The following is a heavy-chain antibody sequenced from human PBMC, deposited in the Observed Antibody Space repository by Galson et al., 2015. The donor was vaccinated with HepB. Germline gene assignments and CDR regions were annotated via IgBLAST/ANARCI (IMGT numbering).Heavy chain of an antibody. Sequence: SLRLSCAASGFTFSSYWMSWVRQAPGKGLEWVANIKQDGSEKYYVDSVKGRFTISRDNAKNSLYLQMNSLRAEDTAVYYCARAPYDYGDYDYFDYWGQGTLVTVSS. J-gene: IGHJ4*02. CDR1: GFTFSSYW. CDR3: ARAPYDYGDYDYFDY. V-gene: IGHV3-7*01. CDR2: IKQDGSEK. D-gene: IGHD4-17*01.